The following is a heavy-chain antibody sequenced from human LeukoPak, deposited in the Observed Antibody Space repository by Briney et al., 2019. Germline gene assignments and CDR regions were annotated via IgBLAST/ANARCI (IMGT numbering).Heavy chain of an antibody. CDR2: IYYSGST. CDR3: ARESFWSGYYLC. V-gene: IGHV4-61*01. J-gene: IGHJ4*02. CDR1: GGPVSSGSYY. D-gene: IGHD3-3*01. Sequence: SETLSLTCTVSGGPVSSGSYYWSWIRQPPGKGLEWIGYIYYSGSTNYNPSLKSRVTISVDTSKNQFSLKLSSVTAADTAVYYCARESFWSGYYLCWGQGTLVTVSS.